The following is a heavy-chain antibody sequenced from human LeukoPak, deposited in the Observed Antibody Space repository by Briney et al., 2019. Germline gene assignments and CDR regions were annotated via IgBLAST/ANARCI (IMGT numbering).Heavy chain of an antibody. CDR1: GFTFSSYE. V-gene: IGHV3-48*03. Sequence: PGGSLRLSCAASGFTFSSYEMNWVRQAPGKGLEWVSYISRSGSTIYYADSVKGRFSVSRDNAKNSLYLQMNSLKTEDTAVYYCTSHDYGGNSGGVDYWGQGTLVTVSS. D-gene: IGHD4-23*01. CDR2: ISRSGSTI. J-gene: IGHJ4*02. CDR3: TSHDYGGNSGGVDY.